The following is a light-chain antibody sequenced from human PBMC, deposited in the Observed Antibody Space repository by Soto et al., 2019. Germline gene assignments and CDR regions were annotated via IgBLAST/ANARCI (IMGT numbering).Light chain of an antibody. J-gene: IGLJ2*01. CDR2: LEGSGSY. CDR1: SGHSSYI. V-gene: IGLV4-60*03. CDR3: ETWDSISGV. Sequence: QPVLTQSSSASASLGSSVKLTCTLSSGHSSYIIAWHQQQPGKAPRYLMKLEGSGSYNKGSGVPDRFSGSSSGADRYLTISNLQSEDEADYYCETWDSISGVFGGGTKVTVL.